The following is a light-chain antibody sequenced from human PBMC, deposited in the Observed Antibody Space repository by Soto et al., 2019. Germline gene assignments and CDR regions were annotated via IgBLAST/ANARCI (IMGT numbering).Light chain of an antibody. CDR2: VNS. J-gene: IGLJ2*01. Sequence: QSVLTQPPSVSGAPGQRVTSSCTGSSSNIGAGYDVHWYQQLPGTAPKLLIYVNSNRPSGVPDRFSGSKSGTSASLAITGLQAEDEADYYCQSYDSRLSGSVFGGGTKLTVL. CDR1: SSNIGAGYD. V-gene: IGLV1-40*01. CDR3: QSYDSRLSGSV.